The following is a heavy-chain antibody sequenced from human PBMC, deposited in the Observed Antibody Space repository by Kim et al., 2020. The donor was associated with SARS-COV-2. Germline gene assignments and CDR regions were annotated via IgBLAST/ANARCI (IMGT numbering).Heavy chain of an antibody. CDR3: AREGQPPPDYDFYDYMDV. D-gene: IGHD2-2*01. Sequence: ASGKVSCKPSGYNFTSYSMHWVRQAPGQRLEWMGWINTAKGITKYSQKFQGRVTITRDTSASTAYMELSSLRSEDTAVYYCAREGQPPPDYDFYDYMDVW. J-gene: IGHJ6*03. CDR1: GYNFTSYS. V-gene: IGHV1-3*04. CDR2: INTAKGIT.